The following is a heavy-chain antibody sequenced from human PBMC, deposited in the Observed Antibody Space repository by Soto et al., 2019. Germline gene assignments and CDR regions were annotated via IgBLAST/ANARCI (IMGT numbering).Heavy chain of an antibody. J-gene: IGHJ4*02. CDR2: ISWNSGSI. D-gene: IGHD6-13*01. CDR1: GFTFDDYA. CDR3: AKAARIAAAGTWFDY. Sequence: DVQLVESGGGLVQPGRSLRLSCAASGFTFDDYAMHWVRQAPGKGLEWVSGISWNSGSIGYADSVKGRFTISRDNAKNSLYLQMNSLRAEDTALYYCAKAARIAAAGTWFDYWGQGTLVTVSS. V-gene: IGHV3-9*01.